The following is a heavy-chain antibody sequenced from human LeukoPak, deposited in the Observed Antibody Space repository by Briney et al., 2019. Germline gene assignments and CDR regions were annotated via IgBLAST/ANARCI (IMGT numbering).Heavy chain of an antibody. D-gene: IGHD6-13*01. Sequence: GGSLRLSCAASGFTFSSYGMHWVRQAPGKGLEWVAVISYDGSNKYYADSVKGRFTISRDNSKNSLYLQMNSLRAEDTAVYYCARARYSSSWGDAFDIWGQGTMVTVSS. J-gene: IGHJ3*02. CDR1: GFTFSSYG. V-gene: IGHV3-30*03. CDR2: ISYDGSNK. CDR3: ARARYSSSWGDAFDI.